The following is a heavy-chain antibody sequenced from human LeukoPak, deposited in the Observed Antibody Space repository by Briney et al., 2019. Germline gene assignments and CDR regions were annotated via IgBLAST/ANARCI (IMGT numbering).Heavy chain of an antibody. Sequence: KRLEWVSYISSSGSTIYYADSVKGRFTISRDNAKNSLYLQMNSLRAEDTAVYYCARGEGPFDYWGQGTLVTVSS. CDR2: ISSSGSTI. CDR3: ARGEGPFDY. J-gene: IGHJ4*02. V-gene: IGHV3-11*01.